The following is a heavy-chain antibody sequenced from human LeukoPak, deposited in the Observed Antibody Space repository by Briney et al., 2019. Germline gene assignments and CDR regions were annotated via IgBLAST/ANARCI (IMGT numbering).Heavy chain of an antibody. CDR2: VSSTSSFI. CDR1: GFTFSSYS. J-gene: IGHJ4*02. V-gene: IGHV3-21*01. Sequence: GGSLRLSCAASGFTFSSYSINWVRQAPGKGLEWVSCVSSTSSFIYYADSVKGRFTISRDNAKNSLYLQMNSLRAEDTAVYYCARLANRNFDYWGQGTLVTVSS. D-gene: IGHD2/OR15-2a*01. CDR3: ARLANRNFDY.